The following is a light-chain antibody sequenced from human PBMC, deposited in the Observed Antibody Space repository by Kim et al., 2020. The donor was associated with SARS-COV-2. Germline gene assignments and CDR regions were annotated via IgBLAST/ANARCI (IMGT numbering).Light chain of an antibody. CDR3: QVWDSSSDHRVV. V-gene: IGLV3-21*04. CDR2: YDS. CDR1: SMGSKR. J-gene: IGLJ2*01. Sequence: PGRRGGVSCGGNSMGSKRVEWYQRKSGQAPVLVIYYDSDRPSGMPERFSGSNAGNPATLTISRVEAGDEADYYCQVWDSSSDHRVVFGGGTQLTVL.